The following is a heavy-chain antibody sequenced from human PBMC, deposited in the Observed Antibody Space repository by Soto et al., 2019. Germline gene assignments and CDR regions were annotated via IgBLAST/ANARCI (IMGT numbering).Heavy chain of an antibody. Sequence: QVQLVQSGAEVKKPGASVKVSCKASGYTFTSYAMHWVRQAPGQRLEWMGWINAGNGNTKYSQKFQGRVTITRDTSARTAYMELSSLRSEDTAVYYCARGYSSSWYPTPPDDYWGQGTLVTVSS. CDR2: INAGNGNT. CDR1: GYTFTSYA. CDR3: ARGYSSSWYPTPPDDY. J-gene: IGHJ4*02. D-gene: IGHD6-13*01. V-gene: IGHV1-3*01.